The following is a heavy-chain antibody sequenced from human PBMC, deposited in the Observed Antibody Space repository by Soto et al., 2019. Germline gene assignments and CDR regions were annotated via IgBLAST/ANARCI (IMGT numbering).Heavy chain of an antibody. V-gene: IGHV3-7*01. J-gene: IGHJ4*02. CDR2: IKQDGTEK. CDR3: ARGLADKSRTTLGY. CDR1: GFTFSYYW. Sequence: EVQLVESGGGLVQPGESLRLSCAASGFTFSYYWMTWVRQAPGKGLEWVANIKQDGTEKYYVDSVKGRFTISRDNAKNSLFLQMNSLGGEDTAVYYCARGLADKSRTTLGYWGQGTLVTVSS. D-gene: IGHD4-17*01.